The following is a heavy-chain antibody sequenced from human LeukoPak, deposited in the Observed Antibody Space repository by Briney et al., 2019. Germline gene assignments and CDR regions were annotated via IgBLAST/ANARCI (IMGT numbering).Heavy chain of an antibody. CDR3: AKGDDTAYYYMDV. Sequence: GGSLRLSCAASGFTFSSYGMHWVRQAPGKGLEWVAFIRYDGSNKYYAGSVKGRFTISRDNSKNTLYLQMNSLRAEDTAVYYCAKGDDTAYYYMDVWGKGTTVTVSS. CDR1: GFTFSSYG. D-gene: IGHD5-18*01. CDR2: IRYDGSNK. V-gene: IGHV3-30*02. J-gene: IGHJ6*03.